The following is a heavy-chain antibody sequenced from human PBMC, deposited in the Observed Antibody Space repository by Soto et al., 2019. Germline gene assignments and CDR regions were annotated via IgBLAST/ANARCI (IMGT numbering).Heavy chain of an antibody. D-gene: IGHD3-3*01. CDR1: GFTFSDYA. V-gene: IGHV3-30*18. CDR2: VSHDGRNT. CDR3: AKDVLRFLEWLAFYGMDV. Sequence: GGSLRLSCAASGFTFSDYAIHWVRQAPGKGLEWVAVVSHDGRNTHYADSVKGRFTISRDNSKNTLYLQMNSLRAEDTAVYYCAKDVLRFLEWLAFYGMDVWGQGTTVTVSS. J-gene: IGHJ6*02.